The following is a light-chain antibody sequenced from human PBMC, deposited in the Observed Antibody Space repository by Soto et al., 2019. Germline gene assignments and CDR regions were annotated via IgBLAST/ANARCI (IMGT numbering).Light chain of an antibody. CDR2: EVS. CDR3: SSHTSSSTSVV. Sequence: QSALTQPASVSGSPGQSITISCTGTSSDVGGYDYVSWYQHHPGKAPKLLIFEVSNRPSGVSNRFSGSKSGNTASLTISGLQAEDEADYYCSSHTSSSTSVVFGGGTKLTVL. J-gene: IGLJ2*01. CDR1: SSDVGGYDY. V-gene: IGLV2-14*01.